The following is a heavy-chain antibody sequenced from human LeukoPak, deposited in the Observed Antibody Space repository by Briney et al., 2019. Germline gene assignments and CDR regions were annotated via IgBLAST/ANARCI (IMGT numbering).Heavy chain of an antibody. J-gene: IGHJ4*02. CDR2: IKQDGSEK. V-gene: IGHV3-7*01. CDR1: GFTFSSYW. CDR3: ARDRPDVWGSYRLLGDY. D-gene: IGHD3-16*02. Sequence: GALRLSCAASGFTFSSYWMSWVRQAPGKGLEWVANIKQDGSEKYYVDSVKGRFTISRDNAKNSLYLQMNSLRAEDTAVYYCARDRPDVWGSYRLLGDYWGQGTLVTVSS.